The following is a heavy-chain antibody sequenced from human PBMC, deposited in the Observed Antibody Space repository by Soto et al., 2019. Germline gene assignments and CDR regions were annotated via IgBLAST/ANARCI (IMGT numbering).Heavy chain of an antibody. Sequence: EVQLLESGGGLVQPGGSLRLSCAASGLTFSSYAMSWVRQAPGKGLEWVSAISGSGGSTYYADSVKGRFTISRDNSKNTLYLQMNSLRAEDTAVYYCAKDRGYCSSTSCYWDYYYGMDVWGQGTTVTVSS. CDR1: GLTFSSYA. D-gene: IGHD2-2*01. J-gene: IGHJ6*02. V-gene: IGHV3-23*01. CDR2: ISGSGGST. CDR3: AKDRGYCSSTSCYWDYYYGMDV.